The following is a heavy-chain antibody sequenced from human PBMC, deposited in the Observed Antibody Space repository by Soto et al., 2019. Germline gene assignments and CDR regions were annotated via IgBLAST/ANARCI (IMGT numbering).Heavy chain of an antibody. D-gene: IGHD1-1*01. CDR1: GFTFSSYA. V-gene: IGHV3-23*01. Sequence: HPGGSLRLSCAASGFTFSSYAMSWVRQAPGKGLEWVSAISGSGGSTYYADSVKGRFTISRDNSKNTLYLQMNSLRAEDTAVYYCAKDGARGWHAVAGTSGDFDYWGQGTLVTVSS. J-gene: IGHJ4*02. CDR2: ISGSGGST. CDR3: AKDGARGWHAVAGTSGDFDY.